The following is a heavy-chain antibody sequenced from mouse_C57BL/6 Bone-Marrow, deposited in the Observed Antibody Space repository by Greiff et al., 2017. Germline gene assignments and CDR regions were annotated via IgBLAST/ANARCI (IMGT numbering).Heavy chain of an antibody. CDR2: ISSGGDYI. D-gene: IGHD1-1*01. CDR3: TRAATVFDY. CDR1: GFTFSSYA. V-gene: IGHV5-9-1*02. Sequence: EVKLMESGEGLVKPGGSLKLSCAASGFTFSSYAMSWVRQTPEKRLEWVAYISSGGDYIYYADTVKGRFTISRDNARNTLYLQMSSLKSEDTAMYYCTRAATVFDYWGQGTTLTVSS. J-gene: IGHJ2*01.